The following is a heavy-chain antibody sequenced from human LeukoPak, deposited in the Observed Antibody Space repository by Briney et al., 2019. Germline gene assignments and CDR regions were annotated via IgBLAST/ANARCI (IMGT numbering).Heavy chain of an antibody. CDR1: GFTFSSYS. J-gene: IGHJ6*03. CDR2: ISSSSSYI. CDR3: ARDPAAAETNYYMDV. Sequence: PGGSLRLSCAASGFTFSSYSMNWVRQAPGKGLEWVSSISSSSSYICYADSVKGRFTISRDNAKNSLYLQMNSLRAEDTAVYYCARDPAAAETNYYMDVWGKGTTVTVSS. D-gene: IGHD6-13*01. V-gene: IGHV3-21*01.